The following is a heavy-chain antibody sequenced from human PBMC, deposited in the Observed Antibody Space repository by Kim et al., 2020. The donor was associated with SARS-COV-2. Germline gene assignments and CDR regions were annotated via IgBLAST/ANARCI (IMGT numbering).Heavy chain of an antibody. J-gene: IGHJ6*02. CDR1: GYTFTGYY. Sequence: SVKVSCKASGYTFTGYYMHWVRQAPGQGLEWMGRINPNSGGTNYAQKFQGRVTMTRDTSISTAYMELSRLRSDDTAVYYCARANSEYSSSSYYYYYGMDVWGQGTTVTVSS. V-gene: IGHV1-2*06. CDR2: INPNSGGT. CDR3: ARANSEYSSSSYYYYYGMDV. D-gene: IGHD6-6*01.